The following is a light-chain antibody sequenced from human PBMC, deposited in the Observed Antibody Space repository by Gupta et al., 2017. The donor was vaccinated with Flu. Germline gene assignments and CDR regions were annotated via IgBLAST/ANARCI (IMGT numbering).Light chain of an antibody. Sequence: GGDDMASKNVHWYQQRPGQAPILAVYEDIDRPSGIPERFSGSSSGNTVTLTISRVEAGDEADYYCQVWDSSYNVWVFGGGTKLTVL. CDR2: EDI. CDR1: DMASKN. J-gene: IGLJ3*02. CDR3: QVWDSSYNVWV. V-gene: IGLV3-21*02.